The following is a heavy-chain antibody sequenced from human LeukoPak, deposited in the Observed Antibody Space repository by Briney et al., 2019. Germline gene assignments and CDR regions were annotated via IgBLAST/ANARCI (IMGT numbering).Heavy chain of an antibody. Sequence: GASVKVSCKASGYTFTGYYMHWVGQAPGQGLEWMGRINHNSGGTKYAQKLQGRVTMTRDTSISTAYMELSRPGSDDTAVYYCAREGYYYDSSGYYYHDYWGQGTLVTVSS. J-gene: IGHJ4*02. D-gene: IGHD3-22*01. CDR2: INHNSGGT. CDR3: AREGYYYDSSGYYYHDY. CDR1: GYTFTGYY. V-gene: IGHV1-2*06.